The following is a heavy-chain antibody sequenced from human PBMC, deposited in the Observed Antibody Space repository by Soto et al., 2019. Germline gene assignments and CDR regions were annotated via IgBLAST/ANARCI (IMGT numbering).Heavy chain of an antibody. D-gene: IGHD1-7*01. J-gene: IGHJ4*02. CDR2: MNPNSGNT. CDR1: GYTFTSYD. Sequence: ASLKVACKTAGYTFTSYDISCGRHTNGQGLEWMGWMNPNSGNTAYAQKFQGRVTMTRNTSISTAYMELSSLRSEDTAVYYCARERTGPNYFDYWGQGTLVTVSS. CDR3: ARERTGPNYFDY. V-gene: IGHV1-8*01.